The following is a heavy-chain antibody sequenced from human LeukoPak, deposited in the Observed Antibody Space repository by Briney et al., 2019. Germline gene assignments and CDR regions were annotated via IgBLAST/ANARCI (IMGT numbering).Heavy chain of an antibody. J-gene: IGHJ5*02. Sequence: PSETLSLTCTVSGGSISSGVYYWSWIRQHPGKGLEWIGYIYYSGSTYYNPSLKSRVTISVDTSKNQFSLKLSSVTAADTAVYYCARARSGDFWSGPYWFDPWGQGTLVTVSS. CDR3: ARARSGDFWSGPYWFDP. CDR1: GGSISSGVYY. V-gene: IGHV4-31*03. D-gene: IGHD3-3*01. CDR2: IYYSGST.